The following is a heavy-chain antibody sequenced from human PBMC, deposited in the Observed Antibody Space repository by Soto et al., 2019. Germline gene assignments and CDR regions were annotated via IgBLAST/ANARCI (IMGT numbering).Heavy chain of an antibody. CDR3: ARGWGNASGRGYYYYYYGMDV. J-gene: IGHJ6*02. CDR2: IIPIFGTA. CDR1: GGTFSSYA. D-gene: IGHD3-16*01. V-gene: IGHV1-69*13. Sequence: SVKVSCKASGGTFSSYAISWVRQAPGQGLEWMGGIIPIFGTANYAQKFQGRVTITADESTSTAYMELSSLRSEDTAVYYCARGWGNASGRGYYYYYYGMDVWGQGTTVTVSS.